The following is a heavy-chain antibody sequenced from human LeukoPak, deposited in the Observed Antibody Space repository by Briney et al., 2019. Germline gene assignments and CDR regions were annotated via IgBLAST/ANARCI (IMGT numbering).Heavy chain of an antibody. Sequence: SETLSLTCAVYGGSFSGYYWSWIRQPPGKGLEWIGEINHSGSTNYNPSLKSRVTISVDTSKNQFSLRLSSVTAADTAVYYCARGPYYWGQGTLVTVSS. J-gene: IGHJ4*02. V-gene: IGHV4-34*01. CDR3: ARGPYY. CDR1: GGSFSGYY. CDR2: INHSGST.